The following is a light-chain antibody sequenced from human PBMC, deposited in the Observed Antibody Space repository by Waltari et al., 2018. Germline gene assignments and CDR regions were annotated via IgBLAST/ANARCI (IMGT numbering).Light chain of an antibody. CDR1: TNNVGNQG. Sequence: QAGLTQPPSVSKGLRQTATLTCTGSTNNVGNQGAAWLQQHHGHPPKVRSFRNKDRPAAISGRFSASTSGTTDFLTITGLQAEDEADYYRSAWDSDLTAWMFGGGTKLTVL. CDR3: SAWDSDLTAWM. CDR2: RNK. V-gene: IGLV10-54*04. J-gene: IGLJ3*02.